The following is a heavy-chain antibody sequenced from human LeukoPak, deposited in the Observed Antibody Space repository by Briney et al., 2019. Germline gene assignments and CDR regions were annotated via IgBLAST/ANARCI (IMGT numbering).Heavy chain of an antibody. CDR1: GVSISSYY. Sequence: SETLSLTCAVSGVSISSYYWSWIRQPAGKGLEWIGRIYTSGSTNYNPSLKSRVTMSVDTSKNQFSLKLSSVTAADTAVYYCARDRDIVATIGYYYYMDVWGKGTTVTVSS. D-gene: IGHD5-12*01. CDR2: IYTSGST. V-gene: IGHV4-4*07. CDR3: ARDRDIVATIGYYYYMDV. J-gene: IGHJ6*03.